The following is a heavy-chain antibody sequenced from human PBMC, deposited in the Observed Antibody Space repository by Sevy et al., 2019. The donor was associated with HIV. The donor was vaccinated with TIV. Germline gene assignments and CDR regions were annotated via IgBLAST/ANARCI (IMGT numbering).Heavy chain of an antibody. V-gene: IGHV4-34*01. Sequence: TLSLTCAVYGGTFSGHYWSWIRQPPGKGLEWIGQINHSGSTNYNPSLKSRVTISADTSKNQFSLKLSSVTGADTAVYYCVRGKLGATIEDKSFDYWGQGTLVTVSS. CDR1: GGTFSGHY. CDR2: INHSGST. D-gene: IGHD1-26*01. CDR3: VRGKLGATIEDKSFDY. J-gene: IGHJ4*02.